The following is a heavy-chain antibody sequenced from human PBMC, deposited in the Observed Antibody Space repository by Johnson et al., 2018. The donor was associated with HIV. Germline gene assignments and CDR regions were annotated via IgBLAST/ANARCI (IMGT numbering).Heavy chain of an antibody. CDR2: ISYGGNNK. D-gene: IGHD6-6*01. CDR3: ARDRPSSSSSGAFDI. Sequence: QMLLVESGGGVVQPGRSLRLSCAASAFTSSSYSMHWVRQAPGKGLEWVAVISYGGNNKYYADSVKGRFTISRDNSKNTLYLQMARLRAEDTALYYCARDRPSSSSSGAFDIWGQGTMVTVSS. J-gene: IGHJ3*02. V-gene: IGHV3-30-3*01. CDR1: AFTSSSYS.